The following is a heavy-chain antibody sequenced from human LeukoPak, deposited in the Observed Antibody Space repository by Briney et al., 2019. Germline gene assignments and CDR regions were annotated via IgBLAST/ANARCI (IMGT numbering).Heavy chain of an antibody. V-gene: IGHV4-39*07. D-gene: IGHD4-17*01. Sequence: SETLSLTYTVSSGSISTSNYYWGWVRQPPGKALEWIGNIFYSGSTYYSPSLKSRVTISLDTSRNQFSLKLNSVTAADTAVYYCARDSGTTGEVKFDPWGQGTLVTVSS. CDR2: IFYSGST. J-gene: IGHJ5*02. CDR1: SGSISTSNYY. CDR3: ARDSGTTGEVKFDP.